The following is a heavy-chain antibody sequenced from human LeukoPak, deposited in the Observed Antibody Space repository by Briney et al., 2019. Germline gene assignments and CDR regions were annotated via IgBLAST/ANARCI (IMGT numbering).Heavy chain of an antibody. D-gene: IGHD3-22*01. CDR3: VHLIYYDSSGYSRAFDY. Sequence: SGPTLVKPTQTLTLTCTFSGFSLSTTGVGVGWIRQPPGKALEWPALIPWDDGTRYRPSLRGRPPFTTDASRTQVVRTIATVDPVDTARYYCVHLIYYDSSGYSRAFDYWGQGTLVTVSS. J-gene: IGHJ4*02. CDR1: GFSLSTTGVG. CDR2: IPWDDGT. V-gene: IGHV2-5*02.